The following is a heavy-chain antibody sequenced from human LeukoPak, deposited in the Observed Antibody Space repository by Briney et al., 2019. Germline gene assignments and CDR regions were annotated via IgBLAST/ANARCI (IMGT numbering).Heavy chain of an antibody. D-gene: IGHD1-26*01. V-gene: IGHV4-39*07. J-gene: IGHJ4*02. Sequence: SETLSLTCTVSGGSISSSSYYWGWIRQPPGKGLEWIGSIYYSGSTYYNPSLKSRVTISVDTSKNQFSLKLSSVTAADTAVYYCARIGRLGKFDYWGQGTLVTVSS. CDR2: IYYSGST. CDR1: GGSISSSSYY. CDR3: ARIGRLGKFDY.